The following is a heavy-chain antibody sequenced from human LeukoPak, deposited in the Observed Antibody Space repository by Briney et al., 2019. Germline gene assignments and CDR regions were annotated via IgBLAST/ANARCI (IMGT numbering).Heavy chain of an antibody. V-gene: IGHV4-30-2*01. CDR3: ARLAGTGAAAGAFDY. CDR2: IYHSGNV. CDR1: GGSISSGGYY. Sequence: PSQTLSLTCTVSGGSISSGGYYWSWIRQPPGKGLEWIGYIYHSGNVYVSASTLYNPSLKSRVTISVDTSKNQFSLKLSSVTAADTAVYYCARLAGTGAAAGAFDYWGQGTLVTVSS. D-gene: IGHD3/OR15-3a*01. J-gene: IGHJ4*02.